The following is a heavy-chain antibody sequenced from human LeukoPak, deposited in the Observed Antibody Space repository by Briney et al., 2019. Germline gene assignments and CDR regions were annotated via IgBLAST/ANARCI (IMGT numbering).Heavy chain of an antibody. J-gene: IGHJ4*02. D-gene: IGHD3-16*02. CDR3: TKDLHDYVGGRCRGYFDS. V-gene: IGHV3-43*02. Sequence: GGSLRLSCAASGFTFSDYAMHWVRQAPGKGPECVSLISGDGGRTKYADSVKGRFTMSRDNSRNSLFLQMKSLRSEDTAFYYCTKDLHDYVGGRCRGYFDSWGQGILVTVSS. CDR2: ISGDGGRT. CDR1: GFTFSDYA.